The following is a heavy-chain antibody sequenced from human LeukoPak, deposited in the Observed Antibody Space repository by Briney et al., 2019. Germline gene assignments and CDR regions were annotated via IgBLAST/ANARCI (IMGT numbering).Heavy chain of an antibody. CDR2: IIPILGIA. V-gene: IGHV1-69*04. CDR3: ARDRPEYSSSWYWFDP. CDR1: GGTFSSYA. Sequence: ASVKVSCKASGGTFSSYAISWVRQAPGQGLEWMGRIIPILGIANYAQKFQGRVTITADKSTSTAYMELSSLRSEDTAVYYCARDRPEYSSSWYWFDPWGQGTLVTVSS. J-gene: IGHJ5*02. D-gene: IGHD6-13*01.